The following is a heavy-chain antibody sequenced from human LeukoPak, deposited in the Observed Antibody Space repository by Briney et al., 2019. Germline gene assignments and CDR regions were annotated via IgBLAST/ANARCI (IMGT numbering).Heavy chain of an antibody. D-gene: IGHD3-3*01. Sequence: SDTLSLTCTVSGGSISSSSYYWGWIRQPPGRGLERIGSIYYSGSTYYNPSLKSRVTISVDTSKNQFSLKLSSVTAADTAVYYCARRPIFGVVKTNSYYFDYWGQGTLVTVSS. CDR2: IYYSGST. J-gene: IGHJ4*02. V-gene: IGHV4-39*01. CDR3: ARRPIFGVVKTNSYYFDY. CDR1: GGSISSSSYY.